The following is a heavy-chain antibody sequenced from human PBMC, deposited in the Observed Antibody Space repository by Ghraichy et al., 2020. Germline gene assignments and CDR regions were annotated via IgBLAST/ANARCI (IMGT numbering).Heavy chain of an antibody. J-gene: IGHJ4*02. CDR2: IYYSGST. CDR1: GGSISSYY. D-gene: IGHD2-21*01. V-gene: IGHV4-59*01. Sequence: SETLSLTCTVSGGSISSYYWSWIRQPPGKGLEWIGYIYYSGSTNYNPSLKSRVTISVDTSKNQFSLKLSSVTAADTAVYYCARGRIGLVTRLFDYWGQGTLVTVSS. CDR3: ARGRIGLVTRLFDY.